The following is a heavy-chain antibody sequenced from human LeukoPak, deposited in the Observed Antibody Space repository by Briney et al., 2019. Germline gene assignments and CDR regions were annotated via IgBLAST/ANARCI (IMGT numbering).Heavy chain of an antibody. CDR3: ARGPSGYHNG. CDR1: GFTFSSYA. D-gene: IGHD5-12*01. Sequence: GGSLRLSCVASGFTFSSYAMSWVRQAPGKGLEWVSAISGSGGSTYYADSVKGRFTISRDNSKNTLYLQMNSLRAEDTGVYYCARGPSGYHNGGGQGTLVTVSS. J-gene: IGHJ4*02. V-gene: IGHV3-23*01. CDR2: ISGSGGST.